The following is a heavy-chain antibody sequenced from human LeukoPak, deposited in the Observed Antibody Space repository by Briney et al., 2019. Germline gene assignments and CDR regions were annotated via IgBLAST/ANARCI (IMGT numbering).Heavy chain of an antibody. V-gene: IGHV1-69*05. D-gene: IGHD3-10*01. CDR3: ARGPMFGSGSYYNY. CDR2: IIPIFGTA. J-gene: IGHJ4*02. Sequence: VASVKVSXKASGGTFSSYAISWVRQAPGQGLEWMGGIIPIFGTANYAQKFQGRVTITTDESTSTAYMELSSPRSEDTAVYYCARGPMFGSGSYYNYWGQGTLVTVSS. CDR1: GGTFSSYA.